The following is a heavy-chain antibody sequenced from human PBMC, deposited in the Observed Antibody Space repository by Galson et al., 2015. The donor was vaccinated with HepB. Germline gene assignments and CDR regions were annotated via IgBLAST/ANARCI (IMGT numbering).Heavy chain of an antibody. CDR3: ARGQYSSSWYPNFYFDY. CDR2: TYYRSKWYN. J-gene: IGHJ4*02. CDR1: GDSVSSNSAA. Sequence: CAISGDSVSSNSAAWNWIRQSPSRGLEWLGRTYYRSKWYNDYAVSVKSRITINPDTSKNQFSLQLNSVTPEDTAVYYCARGQYSSSWYPNFYFDYWGQGTLVTVSS. D-gene: IGHD6-13*01. V-gene: IGHV6-1*01.